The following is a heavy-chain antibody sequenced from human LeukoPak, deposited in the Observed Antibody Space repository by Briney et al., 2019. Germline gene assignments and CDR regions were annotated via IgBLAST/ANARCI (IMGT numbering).Heavy chain of an antibody. D-gene: IGHD6-19*01. J-gene: IGHJ4*02. V-gene: IGHV3-23*01. CDR1: GYTFKNCA. CDR2: ISGSGGST. CDR3: AKDKTQWLALGFDY. Sequence: GGSLRLSCVASGYTFKNCAMSWVRQAPGKGLEWVSAISGSGGSTYYADSVKGRFTISRDNSKNTLYLQMNSLRAEDTAVYYCAKDKTQWLALGFDYWGQGTLVTVSS.